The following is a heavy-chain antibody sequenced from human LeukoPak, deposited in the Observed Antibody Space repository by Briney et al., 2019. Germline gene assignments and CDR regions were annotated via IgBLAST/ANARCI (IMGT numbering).Heavy chain of an antibody. CDR3: AKDHRGVTIVGATDY. J-gene: IGHJ4*02. V-gene: IGHV3-30*02. CDR2: IRYDGSNK. CDR1: GFTFSSYG. D-gene: IGHD1-26*01. Sequence: GGSLRLSCAASGFTFSSYGMHWVRQAPGKGLEWVAFIRYDGSNKYYADSVKGRFTISRDNSKNTLYLQMNSLRAEDTAVYYCAKDHRGVTIVGATDYWGQGTLVTVSS.